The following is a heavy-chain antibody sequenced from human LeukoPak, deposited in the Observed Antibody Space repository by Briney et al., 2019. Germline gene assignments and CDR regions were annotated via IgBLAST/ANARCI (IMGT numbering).Heavy chain of an antibody. J-gene: IGHJ4*02. CDR2: INHSGST. CDR1: GGSFSGYY. D-gene: IGHD5-12*01. Sequence: SETLSLTCAVYGGSFSGYYWSWIRQPPGKGLEWIGEINHSGSTNYNPPLKSRVTISVDTSKNQFSLKLSSVTAADTAVYYCARGWGGYDPFDYWGQGTLVTVSS. V-gene: IGHV4-34*01. CDR3: ARGWGGYDPFDY.